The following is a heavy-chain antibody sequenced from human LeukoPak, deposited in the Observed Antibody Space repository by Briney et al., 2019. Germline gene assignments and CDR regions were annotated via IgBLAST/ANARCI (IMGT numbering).Heavy chain of an antibody. V-gene: IGHV3-23*01. D-gene: IGHD7-27*01. CDR2: ISGGGGST. CDR1: GFTFISYA. Sequence: PGGSLRLSCAASGFTFISYAMSWVRQAPGEGLEWVSGISGGGGSTFYADSVKGRFTVSRDNSKNTLYLQMNSLRAEDTAVYYCARGLNWGSDRGYFDYRGQGTLVTVSS. J-gene: IGHJ4*02. CDR3: ARGLNWGSDRGYFDY.